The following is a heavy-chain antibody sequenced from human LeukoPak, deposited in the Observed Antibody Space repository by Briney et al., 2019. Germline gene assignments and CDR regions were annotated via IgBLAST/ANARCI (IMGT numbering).Heavy chain of an antibody. CDR1: GGTFSSYA. V-gene: IGHV1-69*13. D-gene: IGHD5-12*01. CDR3: AREWRRAVATPGPFDY. CDR2: IIPIFGTA. J-gene: IGHJ4*02. Sequence: GASVKVSCKASGGTFSSYAISWVRQAPGQGLEWMGRIIPIFGTANYAQKFQGRVTITADESTSTAYMELSSLRSEDTAVYYCAREWRRAVATPGPFDYWGQGTLVTVSS.